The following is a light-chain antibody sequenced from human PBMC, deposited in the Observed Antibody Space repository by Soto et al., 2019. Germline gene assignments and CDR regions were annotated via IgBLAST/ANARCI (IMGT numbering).Light chain of an antibody. CDR3: QQRHMWPIT. V-gene: IGKV3-11*01. Sequence: EIVLTQSPGTLSLSAVQGSTLSCRASQSFRGLLAWYQQKPGQAPRLLIYDAYNRATGIPPRFSGSGSGTDFTLTISSLEPEDSAVYYCQQRHMWPITFGQGTRLEI. J-gene: IGKJ5*01. CDR1: QSFRGL. CDR2: DAY.